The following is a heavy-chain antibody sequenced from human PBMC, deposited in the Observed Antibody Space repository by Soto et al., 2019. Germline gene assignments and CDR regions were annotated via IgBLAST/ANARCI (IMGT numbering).Heavy chain of an antibody. J-gene: IGHJ2*01. V-gene: IGHV4-59*08. CDR2: IHYSGST. CDR1: GGSISTYY. D-gene: IGHD4-17*01. Sequence: QVQLQESGPGLVKPSETLSLTCTVSGGSISTYYWSWIRQPPGKGLEWIGYIHYSGSTNYNPSLKSRVAISVDTSKNQFSLTLTSVTAADTAVYYCARRYYGGNYWYFALWGRGTLVTVSS. CDR3: ARRYYGGNYWYFAL.